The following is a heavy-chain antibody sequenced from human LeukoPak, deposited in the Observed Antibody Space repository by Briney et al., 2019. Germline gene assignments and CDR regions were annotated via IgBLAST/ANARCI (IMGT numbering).Heavy chain of an antibody. CDR2: INYSGSS. D-gene: IGHD2-15*01. CDR3: ARGTPRFDS. CDR1: GGTFSGYY. Sequence: SETLSLTCAVYGGTFSGYYWNWIRHSPGKGLEWIGEINYSGSSNYNPSLKSRATISVDTSINQFSLKLNSLTAADTAIYYCARGTPRFDSWSQGTTVTVS. J-gene: IGHJ3*01. V-gene: IGHV4-34*01.